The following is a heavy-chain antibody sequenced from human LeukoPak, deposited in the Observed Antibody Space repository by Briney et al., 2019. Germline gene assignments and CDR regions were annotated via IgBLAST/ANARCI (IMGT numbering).Heavy chain of an antibody. J-gene: IGHJ4*02. Sequence: GGSLRLSCAASGFTFISYWMHWVRQAPGKGLVWVSRINSDGSTTSYAASVKGRFTISRDTAKNTLYLQMNSLRAEDTAVYYCARESGDLDFDYWGQGTLVTVSS. CDR1: GFTFISYW. CDR2: INSDGSTT. CDR3: ARESGDLDFDY. V-gene: IGHV3-74*01. D-gene: IGHD1-26*01.